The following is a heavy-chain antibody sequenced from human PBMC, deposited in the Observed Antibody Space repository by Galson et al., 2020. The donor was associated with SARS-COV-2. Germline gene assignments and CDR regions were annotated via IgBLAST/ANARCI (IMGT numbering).Heavy chain of an antibody. D-gene: IGHD6-13*01. J-gene: IGHJ6*02. CDR1: GGSFSGYY. Sequence: SETLSLTCAVYGGSFSGYYWSWIRQPPGKGLEWIGEINHSGSTNYNPSLKSRVTISVDTSKNQFSLKLSSVTAADTAVYYCATPGITHIANYYYGMDVWGQGTTVTVSS. V-gene: IGHV4-34*01. CDR2: INHSGST. CDR3: ATPGITHIANYYYGMDV.